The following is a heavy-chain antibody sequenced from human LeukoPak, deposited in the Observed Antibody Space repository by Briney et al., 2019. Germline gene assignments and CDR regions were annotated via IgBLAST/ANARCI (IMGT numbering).Heavy chain of an antibody. CDR1: GYTFTGYY. CDR2: INPNSGGT. J-gene: IGHJ3*02. CDR3: ARDRGSGYYHDAFDI. Sequence: GASVKVSCKASGYTFTGYYMHWVRQAPGQGLEWMGWINPNSGGTNYAQKFQGRVTMTRDTSISTAYMEVSRLRSDDTAVYYCARDRGSGYYHDAFDIWGQGTMVTVSS. V-gene: IGHV1-2*02. D-gene: IGHD3-22*01.